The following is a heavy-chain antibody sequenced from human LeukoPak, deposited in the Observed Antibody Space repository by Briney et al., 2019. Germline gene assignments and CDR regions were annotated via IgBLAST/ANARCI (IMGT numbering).Heavy chain of an antibody. V-gene: IGHV5-51*01. J-gene: IGHJ3*01. D-gene: IGHD1-26*01. CDR3: GMSGCRVALQEDAFDV. CDR1: GSCFTSYC. Sequence: AASLQISSKVSGSCFTSYCISWVRPLTGKGLEWMGIIYPGDAGPTYSPSFQGQVTTSVDKSINTAYLQWRSLQAWETAMYYCGMSGCRVALQEDAFDVWGQGTMFTVST. CDR2: IYPGDAGP.